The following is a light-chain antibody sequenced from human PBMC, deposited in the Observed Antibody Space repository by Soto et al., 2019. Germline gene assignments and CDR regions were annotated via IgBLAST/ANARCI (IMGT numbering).Light chain of an antibody. CDR1: QSVRNW. V-gene: IGKV1-5*03. Sequence: DIQMTQSPSTLSTSLGDRVTITCRASQSVRNWLAWFQQKPGKAPKLLIYKASRLESGVPSRFSGSGSGTEFTLTITSLQPDDFATYYCQQYNTYPLTFGQGTKVDIK. CDR3: QQYNTYPLT. J-gene: IGKJ2*01. CDR2: KAS.